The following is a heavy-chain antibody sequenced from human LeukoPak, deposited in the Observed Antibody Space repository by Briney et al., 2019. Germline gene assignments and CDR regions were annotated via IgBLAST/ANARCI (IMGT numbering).Heavy chain of an antibody. Sequence: PSQTLSLTCTVSGDSISSGDYYWSWIRQPAGKGLEWIGNISSSGSTNYNPSLKSRVTISVDTSKNQFSLKLSSVTAADTAVYFCARGPYSYDSSGAFDIWGQGTMVTVSS. CDR3: ARGPYSYDSSGAFDI. D-gene: IGHD3-22*01. V-gene: IGHV4-61*09. J-gene: IGHJ3*02. CDR2: ISSSGST. CDR1: GDSISSGDYY.